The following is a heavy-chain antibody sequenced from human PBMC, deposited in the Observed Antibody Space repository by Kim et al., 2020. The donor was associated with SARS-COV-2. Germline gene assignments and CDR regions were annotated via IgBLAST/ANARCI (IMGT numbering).Heavy chain of an antibody. CDR2: IYYSGST. D-gene: IGHD2-2*01. CDR1: GGSISSSSYY. Sequence: SQTLSLTCTVSGGSISSSSYYWGWIRQPPGKGLEWIGSIYYSGSTYYNPSLKSRVTISVDTSKNQFSLKLSSVTAADTAVYYCARRVGVVPAADYYYYYGMDVWGQGTTVTVSS. J-gene: IGHJ6*02. V-gene: IGHV4-39*01. CDR3: ARRVGVVPAADYYYYYGMDV.